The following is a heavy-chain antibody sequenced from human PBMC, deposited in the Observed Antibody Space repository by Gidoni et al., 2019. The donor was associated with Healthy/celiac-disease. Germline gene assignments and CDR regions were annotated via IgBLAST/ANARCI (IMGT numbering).Heavy chain of an antibody. V-gene: IGHV3-30*18. J-gene: IGHJ4*02. CDR2: ISYDGSNK. D-gene: IGHD1-26*01. CDR3: AKGIYSGSYLFDY. Sequence: QVQLVESGGGVVQPGRSLRLSCAASGFTFSSYGMHWVRQAPGKGLEWVAVISYDGSNKYYADSVKGRFTISRDNSKNTLYLQMNSLRAEDTAVYYCAKGIYSGSYLFDYWGQGTLVTVSS. CDR1: GFTFSSYG.